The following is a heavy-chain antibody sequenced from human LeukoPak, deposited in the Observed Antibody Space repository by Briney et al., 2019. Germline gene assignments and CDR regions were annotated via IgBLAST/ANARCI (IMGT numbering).Heavy chain of an antibody. CDR1: GYSFTSYY. D-gene: IGHD6-13*01. J-gene: IGHJ3*02. CDR3: ARNYSSSWYGHDAFDI. Sequence: GESLKISCKGSGYSFTSYYIAWVRQMPGKGLEWMGIIYPGDSDTRYSPSFQGQVTISADKSISTAYLQWSSLKASDTAMYYCARNYSSSWYGHDAFDIWGQGTMVTVSS. V-gene: IGHV5-51*01. CDR2: IYPGDSDT.